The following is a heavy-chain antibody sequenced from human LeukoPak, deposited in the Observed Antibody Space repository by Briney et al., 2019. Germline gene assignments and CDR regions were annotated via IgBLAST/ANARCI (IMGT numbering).Heavy chain of an antibody. Sequence: SETLSLTCTVSGGSISSSSYYWGWIRQPPGKGLEWIGSIYYSGSTYYNPSLKSRVTISVDTSKNQFSLKLSSVTAADTAVYYCARRDYDFWSGYYNYYFDYWGQGTLVTVSS. CDR2: IYYSGST. CDR1: GGSISSSSYY. D-gene: IGHD3-3*01. V-gene: IGHV4-39*01. CDR3: ARRDYDFWSGYYNYYFDY. J-gene: IGHJ4*02.